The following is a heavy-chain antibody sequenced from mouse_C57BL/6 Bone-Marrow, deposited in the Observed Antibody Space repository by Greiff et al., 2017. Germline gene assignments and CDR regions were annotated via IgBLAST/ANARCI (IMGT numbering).Heavy chain of an antibody. J-gene: IGHJ1*03. D-gene: IGHD2-3*01. V-gene: IGHV1-64*01. CDR3: AIDGPNWYFDV. Sequence: QVQLQQSGAELVKPGASVKLSCKASGYTFTSYWMHWVKQRPGQGLEWIGMIHPNSGSTNYNEKFKSKATLTVDKSSSTAYMQLSSLTSEDSAVYYCAIDGPNWYFDVWGTGTTVTVSS. CDR2: IHPNSGST. CDR1: GYTFTSYW.